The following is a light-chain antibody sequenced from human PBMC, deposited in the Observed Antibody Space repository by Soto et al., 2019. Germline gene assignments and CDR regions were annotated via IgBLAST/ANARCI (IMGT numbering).Light chain of an antibody. CDR2: KAS. V-gene: IGKV1-5*03. Sequence: EIQMTQSPSTLSASVGDRVTITCRASQSISSWLAWYQQKPGKAPDLLIYKASSLESGVPSRFSGSGSGTEFTLTISSLQPDDFATYYCQQYYTYSRTFGQGTKVEIK. CDR3: QQYYTYSRT. CDR1: QSISSW. J-gene: IGKJ1*01.